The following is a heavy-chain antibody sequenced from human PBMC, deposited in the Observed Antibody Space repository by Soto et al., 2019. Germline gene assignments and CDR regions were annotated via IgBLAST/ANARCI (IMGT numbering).Heavy chain of an antibody. Sequence: EVQLVESGGGLVQPGGSLRLSCEASGFTFSSYWMHWVRQVPGKGLVWVSRLNGDGTTTNYADSVKGRFTISRDNAKNTVYLQMSSLRAEDTAVYSCSRGIRIYYGMDVWGQGTTVTVSS. CDR1: GFTFSSYW. J-gene: IGHJ6*02. CDR2: LNGDGTTT. D-gene: IGHD2-15*01. V-gene: IGHV3-74*01. CDR3: SRGIRIYYGMDV.